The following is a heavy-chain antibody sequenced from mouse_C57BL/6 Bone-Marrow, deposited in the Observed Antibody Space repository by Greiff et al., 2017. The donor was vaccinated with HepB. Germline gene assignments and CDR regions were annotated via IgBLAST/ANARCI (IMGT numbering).Heavy chain of an antibody. Sequence: EVKLVESGEGLVKPGGSLKLSCAASGFTFSSYAMSWVRQTPEKRLEWVAYICSGGDYIYYADTVKGRFTISRDNARNTLYLQMSSLKSEDTAMYYCTRGGYYSNSFAYWGQGTLVTVSA. CDR2: ICSGGDYI. CDR3: TRGGYYSNSFAY. J-gene: IGHJ3*01. V-gene: IGHV5-9-1*02. CDR1: GFTFSSYA. D-gene: IGHD2-5*01.